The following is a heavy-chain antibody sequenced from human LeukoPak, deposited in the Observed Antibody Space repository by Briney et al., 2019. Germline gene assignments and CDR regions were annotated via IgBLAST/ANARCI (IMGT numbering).Heavy chain of an antibody. D-gene: IGHD4-17*01. V-gene: IGHV1-69*06. J-gene: IGHJ4*02. CDR2: IIPIFGTA. Sequence: GASVKVSCKASGGTFSSYAISWVRQAPGQGLEWMGGIIPIFGTANYAQKFQGRVTITADKPTSTAYMELSSLRSEDTAVYYCARGYGDYVFYFDYWGQGTLVTVSS. CDR3: ARGYGDYVFYFDY. CDR1: GGTFSSYA.